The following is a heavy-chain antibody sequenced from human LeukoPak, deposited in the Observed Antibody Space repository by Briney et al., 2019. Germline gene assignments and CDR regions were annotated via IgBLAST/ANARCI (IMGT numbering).Heavy chain of an antibody. Sequence: SETLSLTCSVSGGSVSTGSYYWSWIRQPPGKGLEWIGCIYYSGSTNSNPSLKSRVTISVDTSKNQFSLKLSSVTAADTAVYCCARDLGGVATYYGMDVWGKGTTVTVSS. CDR3: ARDLGGVATYYGMDV. D-gene: IGHD5-12*01. J-gene: IGHJ6*04. V-gene: IGHV4-61*01. CDR1: GGSVSTGSYY. CDR2: IYYSGST.